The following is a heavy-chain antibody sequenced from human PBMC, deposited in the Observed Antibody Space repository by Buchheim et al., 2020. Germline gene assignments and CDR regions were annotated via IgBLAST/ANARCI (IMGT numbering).Heavy chain of an antibody. CDR1: GFTFSNFW. Sequence: QLVESGGGLVQPGGSLRLSCVASGFTFSNFWMHWVRQAPGKGLVWVSRTDSDGSSTDYADSVKGRFTISRDNAKNTLYLQMNSLRPEDTAVYFCVRDWYGMDVWGRGTT. J-gene: IGHJ6*02. CDR2: TDSDGSST. CDR3: VRDWYGMDV. V-gene: IGHV3-74*01.